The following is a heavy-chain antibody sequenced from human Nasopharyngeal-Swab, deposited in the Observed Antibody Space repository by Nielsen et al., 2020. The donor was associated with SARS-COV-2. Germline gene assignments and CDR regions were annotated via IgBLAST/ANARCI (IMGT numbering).Heavy chain of an antibody. CDR2: INHSGST. D-gene: IGHD6-13*01. CDR1: GGSFSGYY. J-gene: IGHJ4*02. CDR3: ARGIVVDSSSWYPSYFDY. Sequence: SQTLSLTCAVYGGSFSGYYRSWIRQPPGKGLEWIGEINHSGSTNYNPSLKSRVTISVDTSKNQFSLKLNSVTAADTAVYYCARGIVVDSSSWYPSYFDYWGQGTLVTVSS. V-gene: IGHV4-34*01.